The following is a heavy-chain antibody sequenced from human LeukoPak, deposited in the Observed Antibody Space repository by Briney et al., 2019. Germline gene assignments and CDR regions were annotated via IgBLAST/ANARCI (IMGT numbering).Heavy chain of an antibody. CDR2: IYNSGST. D-gene: IGHD6-13*01. Sequence: SETLSLTCTVSGGSISSSSYYWGWIRQPPGKGPEWIGCIYNSGSTYYNPSLKSRVTISVDTSKNQFSLKLSSVTAADTAVYYCARTGYSNNWYASAGYWGQGTLVTVSS. CDR1: GGSISSSSYY. V-gene: IGHV4-39*01. CDR3: ARTGYSNNWYASAGY. J-gene: IGHJ4*02.